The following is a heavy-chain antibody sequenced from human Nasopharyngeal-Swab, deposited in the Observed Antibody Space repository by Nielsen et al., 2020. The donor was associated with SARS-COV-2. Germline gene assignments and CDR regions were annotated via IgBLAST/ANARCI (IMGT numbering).Heavy chain of an antibody. Sequence: SETLSLTCAVYGGSFSGYYWSWIRQPPGKGLEWIGYIYYSGSTYYNPSLKSRVTISVDTSKNQFSLKLSSVTAADTAVYYCAREGSYYYDSSGYSDWGQGTLVTVSS. J-gene: IGHJ4*02. CDR1: GGSFSGYY. CDR2: IYYSGST. CDR3: AREGSYYYDSSGYSD. D-gene: IGHD3-22*01. V-gene: IGHV4-30-4*08.